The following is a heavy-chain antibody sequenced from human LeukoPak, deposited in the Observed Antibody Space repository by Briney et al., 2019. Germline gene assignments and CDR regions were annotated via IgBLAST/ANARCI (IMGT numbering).Heavy chain of an antibody. J-gene: IGHJ6*02. CDR2: ISYDGSNK. CDR3: AKIYCSSTSCYFGYYYYGMDV. D-gene: IGHD2-2*01. CDR1: GFTFSSYG. V-gene: IGHV3-30*18. Sequence: SGGSLRLSCAASGFTFSSYGMHWVRQAPGKGLEWVAVISYDGSNKYYADSVKGRFTISRDNSKNTLYLQMNSLRAEDTAVYYCAKIYCSSTSCYFGYYYYGMDVGGQGTTVTVSS.